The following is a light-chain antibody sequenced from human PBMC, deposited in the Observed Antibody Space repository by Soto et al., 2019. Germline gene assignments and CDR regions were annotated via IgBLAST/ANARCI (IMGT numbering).Light chain of an antibody. CDR2: EVS. J-gene: IGLJ3*02. Sequence: QSALTQPASVSGSPGQSITIYCTGTSGDVGGYKFVSWYQQHPGKAPKLMIYEVSNRPSGVSSRFSGSKSGTSASLAITGLQAEDEADYYCQAYDYSLTAFVFGGGTKLTVL. CDR1: SGDVGGYKF. V-gene: IGLV2-14*01. CDR3: QAYDYSLTAFV.